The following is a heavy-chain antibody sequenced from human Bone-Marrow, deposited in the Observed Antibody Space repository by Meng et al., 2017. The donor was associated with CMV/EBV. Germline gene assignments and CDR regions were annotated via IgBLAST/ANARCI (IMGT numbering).Heavy chain of an antibody. D-gene: IGHD2-21*02. Sequence: GGSLRLSCVTSGFVFSARLMCWVRQSPGRGLEWVATLSPDGSLIRYLDSVRGRFTISRDNARDSLFLEMNSLRADDTAVYYGASLLGMVTTYDYWGQGTRVTVSS. CDR3: ASLLGMVTTYDY. CDR2: LSPDGSLI. J-gene: IGHJ4*02. CDR1: GFVFSARL. V-gene: IGHV3-7*01.